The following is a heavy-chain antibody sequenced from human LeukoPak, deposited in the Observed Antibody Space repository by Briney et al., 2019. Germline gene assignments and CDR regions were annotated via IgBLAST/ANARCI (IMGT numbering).Heavy chain of an antibody. J-gene: IGHJ4*02. D-gene: IGHD6-19*01. Sequence: GESLKISCKGSGYSINNYWIGWVRQMPGKGLEWMGIIYPADSDIRYSPSFQGQVTISADKSISTAYLQWSSLKASDTAMYYCARLETRSSAYIWGQGTLVTVSS. CDR3: ARLETRSSAYI. CDR1: GYSINNYW. V-gene: IGHV5-51*01. CDR2: IYPADSDI.